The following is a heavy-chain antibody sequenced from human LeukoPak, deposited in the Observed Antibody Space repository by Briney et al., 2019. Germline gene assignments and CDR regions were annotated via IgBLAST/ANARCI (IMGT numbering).Heavy chain of an antibody. CDR3: ASNGDYEPDY. CDR2: IKQDGSEK. D-gene: IGHD4-17*01. J-gene: IGHJ4*02. Sequence: GGSLRLSCVASGFTFSSYWMSWVRQAPGKGLEWVANIKQDGSEKYYVDSVKGRFTISRDNAKNSLYLQMNSLRAEDTAVYYCASNGDYEPDYWGQGTLVTVSS. V-gene: IGHV3-7*01. CDR1: GFTFSSYW.